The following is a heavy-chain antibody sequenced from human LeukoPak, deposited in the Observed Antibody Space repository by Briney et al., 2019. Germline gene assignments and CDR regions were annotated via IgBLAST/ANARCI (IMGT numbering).Heavy chain of an antibody. CDR1: GYTFTSYG. Sequence: ASVKVSCKASGYTFTSYGISWVRQAPGQGLEWMGWISAYNGNTNYAQKLQGRVTMTTDTSTSTACMELRSLRSDDTAVYYCARYSVGTTFYYWGQGTLVTVSS. V-gene: IGHV1-18*01. CDR3: ARYSVGTTFYY. D-gene: IGHD2/OR15-2a*01. J-gene: IGHJ4*02. CDR2: ISAYNGNT.